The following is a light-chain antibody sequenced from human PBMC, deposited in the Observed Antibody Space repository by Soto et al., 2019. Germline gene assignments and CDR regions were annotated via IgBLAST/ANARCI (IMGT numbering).Light chain of an antibody. CDR3: QQPDNSPRT. CDR2: DAS. V-gene: IGKV3-11*01. J-gene: IGKJ1*01. CDR1: QSVSSF. Sequence: VWVESGRTVSLSPGERATISCSASQSVSSFLAWYQQRPGQPPRLLIYDASNRATGIPARFSGSGSGTDFTLTISSLEPEDFAVYFCQQPDNSPRTFGQGTKVDIK.